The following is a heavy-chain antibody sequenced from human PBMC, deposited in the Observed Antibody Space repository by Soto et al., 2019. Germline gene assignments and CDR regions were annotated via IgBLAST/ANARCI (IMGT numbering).Heavy chain of an antibody. CDR2: ISSSGSTI. CDR1: GFTFSDYY. Sequence: PGGSLRLSCAASGFTFSDYYMSWIRQAPGKGLEWVSYISSSGSTIYYADSVKGRFTISRDNAKNSLYLQMNSLRAEDTAVYYCERDFPLTVTTLDYWGQGTLVTVSS. CDR3: ERDFPLTVTTLDY. D-gene: IGHD4-17*01. V-gene: IGHV3-11*01. J-gene: IGHJ4*02.